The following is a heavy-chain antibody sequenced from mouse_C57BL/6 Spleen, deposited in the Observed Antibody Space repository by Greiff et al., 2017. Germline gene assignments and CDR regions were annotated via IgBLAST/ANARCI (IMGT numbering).Heavy chain of an antibody. CDR2: ISSGSSTI. D-gene: IGHD1-1*01. V-gene: IGHV5-17*01. Sequence: EVHLVESGGGLVKPGGSLKLSCAASGFTFSDYGMHWVRQAPEKGLEWVAYISSGSSTIYYADTVKGRFTISRDNAKNTLFLQMTSLRSEDTAMYYCARPFITTVHFDYWGQGTTLTVSS. CDR1: GFTFSDYG. J-gene: IGHJ2*01. CDR3: ARPFITTVHFDY.